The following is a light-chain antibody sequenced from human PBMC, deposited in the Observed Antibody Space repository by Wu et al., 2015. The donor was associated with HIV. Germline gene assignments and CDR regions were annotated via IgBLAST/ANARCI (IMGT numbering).Light chain of an antibody. CDR2: AAS. CDR3: QQYNYWPS. Sequence: EIVLTQSPGTLSLSPGERATLSCRASQSVSSTYLAWYQQKPGHPPRLLIYAASRRATGIPDRFTGSGSGTDFTLTITSLQSEDFAVYFCQQYNYWPSFGGGTKVEL. J-gene: IGKJ4*01. CDR1: QSVSSTY. V-gene: IGKV3-20*01.